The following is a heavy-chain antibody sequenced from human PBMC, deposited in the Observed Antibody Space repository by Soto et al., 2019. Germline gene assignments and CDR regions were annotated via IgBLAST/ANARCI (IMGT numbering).Heavy chain of an antibody. CDR2: TYHSGRT. Sequence: SETLSLTCTVSGDSISSGDYYWSWIRRSPDKGLEWIGYTYHSGRTYYKPSLKSRVTISADTSKNQFSLKLSSVTAADTAVYYCARELVGYSYGFDYWGQGTLVTVSS. V-gene: IGHV4-30-4*01. CDR3: ARELVGYSYGFDY. J-gene: IGHJ4*02. D-gene: IGHD5-18*01. CDR1: GDSISSGDYY.